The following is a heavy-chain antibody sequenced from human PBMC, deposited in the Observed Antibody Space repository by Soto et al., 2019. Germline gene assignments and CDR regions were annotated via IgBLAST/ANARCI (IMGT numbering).Heavy chain of an antibody. CDR1: GGTFSSYA. CDR3: AITYCSGGSCWKYNWFDP. V-gene: IGHV1-69*12. CDR2: IIPIFGTA. D-gene: IGHD2-15*01. Sequence: QVQLVQSGAEVKKPGSSVKVSCKASGGTFSSYAISWVRQAPGQGLEWMGGIIPIFGTANYAQKFQGRVTITADESTSTAYMELSSLRSEDTAVYYCAITYCSGGSCWKYNWFDPWGQGTLVTVSS. J-gene: IGHJ5*02.